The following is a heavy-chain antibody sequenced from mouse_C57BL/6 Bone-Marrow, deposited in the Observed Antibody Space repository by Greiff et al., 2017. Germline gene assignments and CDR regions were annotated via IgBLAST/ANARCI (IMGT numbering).Heavy chain of an antibody. CDR3: TDGNYWYFDV. Sequence: EVQLQQSGAELVRPGASVKLSCTASGFNINDYYMHWVKQRPEQGLEWIGRIDPEDGATEYAPKFQGKATMAADTSSNTAYLQISSLTSEDTAVYYCTDGNYWYFDVWGTGTTVTVSS. D-gene: IGHD2-1*01. V-gene: IGHV14-1*01. CDR2: IDPEDGAT. CDR1: GFNINDYY. J-gene: IGHJ1*03.